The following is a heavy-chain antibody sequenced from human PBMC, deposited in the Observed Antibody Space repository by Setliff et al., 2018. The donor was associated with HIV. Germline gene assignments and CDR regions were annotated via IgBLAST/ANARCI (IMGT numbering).Heavy chain of an antibody. CDR3: ARGIDNFWSGYVR. Sequence: SETLSLTCTVSGGSIRSHYWSWIRQPPGKGLEWIGYIYYNGNTNYNPSLKSRVTILVDTSKNLFSLKLSSVTPADTAVYYCARGIDNFWSGYVRWGQGTLVTVSS. CDR2: IYYNGNT. CDR1: GGSIRSHY. J-gene: IGHJ4*02. D-gene: IGHD3-3*01. V-gene: IGHV4-59*11.